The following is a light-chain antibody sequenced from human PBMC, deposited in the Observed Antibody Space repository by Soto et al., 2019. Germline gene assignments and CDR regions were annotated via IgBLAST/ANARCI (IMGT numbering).Light chain of an antibody. CDR3: QQYGSSPP. J-gene: IGKJ4*01. V-gene: IGKV3-20*01. CDR2: GAS. CDR1: QSVSSSY. Sequence: EIVLTQSPGTLSLSPGERATLSCRASQSVSSSYLAWYQQKPGQAPRLLIYGASSRTTGIPNRFSGSGSGTDFPLTSSRLEPEEFAVYYCQQYGSSPPFGGGTKVDIK.